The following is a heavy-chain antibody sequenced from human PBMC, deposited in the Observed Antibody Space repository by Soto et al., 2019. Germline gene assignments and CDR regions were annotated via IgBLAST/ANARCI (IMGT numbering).Heavy chain of an antibody. CDR3: ARLRKQLALYYYCGMDF. J-gene: IGHJ6*02. Sequence: ASVKVSCKASGYTFTGYYMHWVRQAPGQGLEWMGWINPNSGGTNYAQKFQGRVTMTRETSLGTAYMALSRLRSDDTAVYYCARLRKQLALYYYCGMDFWGQGPTVTVSS. D-gene: IGHD6-13*01. CDR1: GYTFTGYY. V-gene: IGHV1-2*02. CDR2: INPNSGGT.